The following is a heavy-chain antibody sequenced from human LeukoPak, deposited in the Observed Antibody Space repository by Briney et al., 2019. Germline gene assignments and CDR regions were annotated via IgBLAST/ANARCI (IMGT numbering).Heavy chain of an antibody. J-gene: IGHJ5*02. Sequence: SVKVSCKASGGTFSSYAISWVRQAPGQGLEWMGRIIPILGIANYAQKFQGRVTITADKSTSTAYMELSSLRSENTAVYYCARDENYDFWSGYPTNNWFDPWGQGTLVTVSS. CDR2: IIPILGIA. CDR3: ARDENYDFWSGYPTNNWFDP. CDR1: GGTFSSYA. V-gene: IGHV1-69*04. D-gene: IGHD3-3*01.